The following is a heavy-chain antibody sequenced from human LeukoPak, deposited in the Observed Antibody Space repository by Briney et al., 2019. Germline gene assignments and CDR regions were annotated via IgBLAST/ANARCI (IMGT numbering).Heavy chain of an antibody. D-gene: IGHD2-15*01. CDR2: INPNSGGT. CDR1: GYTFTGYY. CDR3: AIMGVVVAHLGAFDI. V-gene: IGHV1-2*02. J-gene: IGHJ3*02. Sequence: ASVKVSCKASGYTFTGYYMHWVRQAPGQGLEWMGWINPNSGGTNYAQKFQGRVTMTRDTSISTAYMELSRLRSDDTAVYYCAIMGVVVAHLGAFDIWGQETMVTVSS.